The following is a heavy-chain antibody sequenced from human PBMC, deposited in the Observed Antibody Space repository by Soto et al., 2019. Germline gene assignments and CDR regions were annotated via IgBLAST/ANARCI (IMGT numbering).Heavy chain of an antibody. CDR2: ISYNGNNK. J-gene: IGHJ4*02. CDR1: GFTFSSYG. CDR3: AKDGALAAAGALDY. D-gene: IGHD6-13*01. V-gene: IGHV3-30*18. Sequence: PGGSLRLSCAASGFTFSSYGIHWVRQAPGKGLEWVAVISYNGNNKYYADSVKGRFSISRDNSKSTLFLQMNSLRAEDTAVYYCAKDGALAAAGALDYWGQGTLVTVS.